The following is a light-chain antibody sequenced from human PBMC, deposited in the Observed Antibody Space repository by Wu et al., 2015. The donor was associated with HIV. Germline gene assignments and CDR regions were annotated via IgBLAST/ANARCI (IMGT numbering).Light chain of an antibody. CDR1: QGISSY. Sequence: DIQLTQSPSFLSASVGDRVTITCRASQGISSYLAWYQKNPGKAPKLLIYAASTLQGGVPSRFSGSGSGTEFTLTIGSLQPEDFATYYCQQLNSYPLTFGGGTKVEIK. CDR2: AAS. V-gene: IGKV1-9*01. J-gene: IGKJ4*01. CDR3: QQLNSYPLT.